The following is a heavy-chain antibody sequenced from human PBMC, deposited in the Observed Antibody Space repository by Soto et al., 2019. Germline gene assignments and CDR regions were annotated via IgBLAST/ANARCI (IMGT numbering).Heavy chain of an antibody. CDR2: ISYDGSNK. CDR3: AKFGHGSYIDY. V-gene: IGHV3-30*18. D-gene: IGHD1-26*01. CDR1: GFTFSSYG. J-gene: IGHJ4*02. Sequence: QVQLVESGGGVVQPGRSLRLSCAASGFTFSSYGMHWVRQAPGKGLEWVAVISYDGSNKYYADSVKGRFTISRDNSKNTLYLQMNSLRAEDTAVYYCAKFGHGSYIDYWGQGTLVTVSS.